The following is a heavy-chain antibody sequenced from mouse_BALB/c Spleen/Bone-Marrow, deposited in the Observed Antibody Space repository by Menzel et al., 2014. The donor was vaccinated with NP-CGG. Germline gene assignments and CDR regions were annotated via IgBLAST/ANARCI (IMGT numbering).Heavy chain of an antibody. V-gene: IGHV5-6-5*01. CDR1: GFSLSIYA. Sequence: EESGGRLVTPGTPLTLTCTVSGFSLSIYAMSWVRQAPGKGLEWIGSITRVGSTYYANWAKGRFTISXTSTTVDLRVTSPTTEDTATYFCARVPTYSGYSDDDAYYFNLWGQGTLVTVSS. CDR2: ITRVGST. CDR3: ARVPTYSGYSDDDAYYFNL. D-gene: IGHD2-12*01. J-gene: IGHJ2*01.